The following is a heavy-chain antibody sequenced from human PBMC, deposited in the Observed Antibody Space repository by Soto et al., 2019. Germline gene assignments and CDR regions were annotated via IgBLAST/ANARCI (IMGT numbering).Heavy chain of an antibody. CDR1: GFTFSNAW. CDR3: TTGSLNYDFWSGFSPQVFDY. CDR2: IKSKTDGGKK. J-gene: IGHJ4*02. Sequence: GGSLRLSCAASGFTFSNAWMNWVRQAPGKGLEWVGRIKSKTDGGKKDYAAPVKGRFTISRDDSKNTLYLQMNSLKTEDTAVYYCTTGSLNYDFWSGFSPQVFDYWGQGTLVTVSS. V-gene: IGHV3-15*07. D-gene: IGHD3-3*01.